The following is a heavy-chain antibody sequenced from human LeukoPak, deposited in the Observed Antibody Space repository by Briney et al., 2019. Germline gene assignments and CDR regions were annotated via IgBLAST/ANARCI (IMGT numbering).Heavy chain of an antibody. Sequence: GGSLRLSCAASGFTFSSYAMSWVRQAPGKGLEWVSAISGSGSSTYYADSVKGRFTISRDNSKNTLYLQMNSLRAEDTAVYYCAKDYRARIAVAGPGWFDPWGQGTLVTVSS. CDR1: GFTFSSYA. CDR2: ISGSGSST. CDR3: AKDYRARIAVAGPGWFDP. V-gene: IGHV3-23*01. J-gene: IGHJ5*02. D-gene: IGHD6-19*01.